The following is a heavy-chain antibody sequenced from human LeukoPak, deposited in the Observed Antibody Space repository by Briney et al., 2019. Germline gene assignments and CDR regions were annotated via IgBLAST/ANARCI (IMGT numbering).Heavy chain of an antibody. V-gene: IGHV3-9*01. CDR3: AKGGVAARLGYYYYMDV. CDR1: GFTFDDYA. CDR2: ISWNSGSI. D-gene: IGHD6-6*01. Sequence: GGSLRLSCAASGFTFDDYAMHWVRQAPGKGLEWVSGISWNSGSIGYADSVRGRFTISRDNAKNSLYLQMNSLRAEDTALYYCAKGGVAARLGYYYYMDVWGKGTTVTVSS. J-gene: IGHJ6*03.